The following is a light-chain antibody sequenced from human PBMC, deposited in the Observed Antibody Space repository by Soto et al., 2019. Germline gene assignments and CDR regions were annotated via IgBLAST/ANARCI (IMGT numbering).Light chain of an antibody. CDR2: AAS. J-gene: IGKJ2*01. CDR1: QSISSY. Sequence: DIQMTQSPSSLSASVGDRVTITCRASQSISSYLNWYQQKPGKAPKLVIYAASSLQSGVPSRFSGSASGTDFTLTISSLQPEDFATYYCQQSYSTPQYTFGQGTKLEIK. V-gene: IGKV1-39*01. CDR3: QQSYSTPQYT.